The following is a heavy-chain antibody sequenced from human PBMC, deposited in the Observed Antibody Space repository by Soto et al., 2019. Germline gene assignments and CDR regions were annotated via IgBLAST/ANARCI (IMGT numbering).Heavy chain of an antibody. J-gene: IGHJ6*02. CDR3: ASDISDYRGRHYYGMDV. CDR2: ISSSGSTT. D-gene: IGHD4-4*01. V-gene: IGHV3-11*01. Sequence: GGSLRLSCAASGFTFSDYYMSWIRQAPGKGLEWVSYISSSGSTTYYADSVKGRFTISRDNAKNSLYLQMNSLRAEDTAVYYCASDISDYRGRHYYGMDVWGQGTTVTVSS. CDR1: GFTFSDYY.